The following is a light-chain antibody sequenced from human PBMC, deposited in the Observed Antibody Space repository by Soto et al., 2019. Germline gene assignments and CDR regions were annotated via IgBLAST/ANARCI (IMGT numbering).Light chain of an antibody. V-gene: IGLV1-47*01. J-gene: IGLJ3*02. CDR3: AAWDDNLSGVV. CDR1: SSNTGSNY. Sequence: QSVLTQPPSASETPGQRVTISCSGSSSNTGSNYVYWYQQLPGTAPKLLIYSNSQRPSGVLDRFSGSKSGTSASLAISGLRSEDEADYYCAAWDDNLSGVVFGGGTKLTVL. CDR2: SNS.